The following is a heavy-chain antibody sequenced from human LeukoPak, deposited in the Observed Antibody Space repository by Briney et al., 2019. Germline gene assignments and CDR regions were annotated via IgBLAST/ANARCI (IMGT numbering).Heavy chain of an antibody. V-gene: IGHV1-18*01. D-gene: IGHD2-2*01. CDR3: ARVQFNCSSTSCYAYGMDV. Sequence: ASVKVSCKASGYTFTSYGISWVRQAPGQGLEWMGWISAYNGNTNCAQKLQGRVTMTTDTSTSTAYMELRSLRSDDTAVYYCARVQFNCSSTSCYAYGMDVWGQGTTVTVSS. J-gene: IGHJ6*02. CDR1: GYTFTSYG. CDR2: ISAYNGNT.